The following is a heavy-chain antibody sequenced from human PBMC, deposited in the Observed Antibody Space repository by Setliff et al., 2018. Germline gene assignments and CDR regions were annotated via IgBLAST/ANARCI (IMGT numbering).Heavy chain of an antibody. Sequence: ASVKVSCKASGDSFNNYAISWVRQAPGQGLEWMGGIIPMFGTPAYAQKFQDRVTITTDESTSTAYRELDSLRSEDTAVYYCARSPAVLGIVYLDPWGQGTLVTVSS. CDR1: GDSFNNYA. D-gene: IGHD2-15*01. V-gene: IGHV1-69*05. CDR2: IIPMFGTP. J-gene: IGHJ5*02. CDR3: ARSPAVLGIVYLDP.